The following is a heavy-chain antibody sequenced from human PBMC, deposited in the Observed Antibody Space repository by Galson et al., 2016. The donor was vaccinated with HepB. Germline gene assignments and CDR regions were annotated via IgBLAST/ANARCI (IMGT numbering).Heavy chain of an antibody. Sequence: SVKVSCKASGYTFTGYYMHWVRQAPGQGLEWMGWINPHSGGTNYAQTFQGRVTMTRDTSISTAYMELSRLRSDDTAVYYCARVRQWLRRNYYYYGMDVWGQGTTVTVSS. CDR3: ARVRQWLRRNYYYYGMDV. D-gene: IGHD6-19*01. CDR1: GYTFTGYY. J-gene: IGHJ6*02. V-gene: IGHV1-2*02. CDR2: INPHSGGT.